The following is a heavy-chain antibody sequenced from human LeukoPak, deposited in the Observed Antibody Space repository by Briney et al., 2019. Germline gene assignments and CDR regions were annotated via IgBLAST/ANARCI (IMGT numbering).Heavy chain of an antibody. CDR2: ISAYNGNT. V-gene: IGHV1-18*04. D-gene: IGHD3-10*01. J-gene: IGHJ4*02. CDR1: GYTFTSYG. CDR3: ARDLGLLWFGEPFDY. Sequence: ASVNVSCKASGYTFTSYGISWVRQAPGQGLEWMGWISAYNGNTNYAQKLQGRVTMTTDTSTSTAYMELRSLRSDDTAVYYCARDLGLLWFGEPFDYWGQGTLVTVSS.